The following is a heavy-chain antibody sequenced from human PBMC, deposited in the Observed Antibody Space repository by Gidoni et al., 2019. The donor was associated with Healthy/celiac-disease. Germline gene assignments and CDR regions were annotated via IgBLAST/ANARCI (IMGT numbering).Heavy chain of an antibody. CDR1: GGSFSGYY. J-gene: IGHJ5*02. D-gene: IGHD3-10*01. V-gene: IGHV4-34*01. Sequence: QVQLQQWGAGLLKPSETLSLTCAVYGGSFSGYYWSWIRQPPGKGLEWIGEINHSGSTNYNPSLKSRVTISVDTSKNQFSLKLSSVTAADTAVYYCARSYLLWFGELPGWFDPWGQGTLVTVSS. CDR3: ARSYLLWFGELPGWFDP. CDR2: INHSGST.